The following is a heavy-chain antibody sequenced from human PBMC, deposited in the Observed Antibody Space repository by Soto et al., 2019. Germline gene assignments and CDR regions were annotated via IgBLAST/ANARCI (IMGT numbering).Heavy chain of an antibody. J-gene: IGHJ6*03. CDR2: VSSNGGTT. D-gene: IGHD3-3*01. Sequence: GGSLRLSCAASGFSFRNFAMHWVRQAPGKGLEYVSAVSSNGGTTYYASSVKGRFTISKDNSKNTVYLQMGSLRADDMAVYYCARSLEEWLCPNYYHHYMDVWGKGTTVTVSS. CDR1: GFSFRNFA. V-gene: IGHV3-64*01. CDR3: ARSLEEWLCPNYYHHYMDV.